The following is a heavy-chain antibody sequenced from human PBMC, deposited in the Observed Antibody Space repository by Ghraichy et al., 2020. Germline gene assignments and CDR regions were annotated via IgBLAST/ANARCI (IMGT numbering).Heavy chain of an antibody. CDR1: GGSVSGYY. V-gene: IGHV4-59*02. D-gene: IGHD2-15*01. Sequence: SETLSLTCAVSGGSVSGYYWNWYRQPPGKGLEWIGYIYNSGTNYNPSLKSRVTIIVDSSKKQFSLKLSSVTAAETAVYYCATGSSGGWITDIWGQGTLVIVSS. CDR3: ATGSSGGWITDI. CDR2: IYNSGT. J-gene: IGHJ4*02.